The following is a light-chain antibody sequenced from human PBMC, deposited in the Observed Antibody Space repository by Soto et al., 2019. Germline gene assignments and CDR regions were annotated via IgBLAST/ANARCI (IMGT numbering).Light chain of an antibody. CDR1: QSVSSD. J-gene: IGKJ5*01. CDR2: GAS. CDR3: QQYNNWPFS. Sequence: EIVLTQSPGTLSLSPGERATLSCRASQSVSSDLAWYQQKPGQAPRLLIYGASTRATGIPARFSATGSETDFTLTISGLQSGDSAVYFCQQYNNWPFSFGQGTRLEI. V-gene: IGKV3D-15*01.